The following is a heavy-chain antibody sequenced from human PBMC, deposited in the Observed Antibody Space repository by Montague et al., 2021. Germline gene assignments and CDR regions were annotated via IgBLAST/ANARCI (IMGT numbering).Heavy chain of an antibody. J-gene: IGHJ6*03. CDR3: ARRQRQAWAHSSSSPQYYYYMDV. CDR1: GDSVSSNSVA. D-gene: IGHD6-6*01. CDR2: TYYRSKWYN. Sequence: XAISGDSVSSNSVAWNWIRQSPSRGLEWLGRTYYRSKWYNDYAVPVKSRITINPDTSKNQFSLQLNSVTPEDTAVYYCARRQRQAWAHSSSSPQYYYYMDVWGKGTTVTVSS. V-gene: IGHV6-1*01.